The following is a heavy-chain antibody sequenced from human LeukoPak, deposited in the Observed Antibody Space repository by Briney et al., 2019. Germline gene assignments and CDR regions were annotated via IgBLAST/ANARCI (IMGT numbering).Heavy chain of an antibody. Sequence: GGSLRLSCAASGFTFSSYSMSWVRQAPGKGLEWVSSISSSSSYIYYADSVKGRFTISRDNAKNSLYLQMNSLRAEDAAVYYCARDSSGSDYWGQGTLVTVSS. CDR3: ARDSSGSDY. D-gene: IGHD6-19*01. J-gene: IGHJ4*02. V-gene: IGHV3-21*01. CDR1: GFTFSSYS. CDR2: ISSSSSYI.